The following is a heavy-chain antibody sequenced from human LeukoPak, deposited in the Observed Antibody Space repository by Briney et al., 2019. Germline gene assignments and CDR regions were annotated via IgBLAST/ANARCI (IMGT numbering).Heavy chain of an antibody. V-gene: IGHV4-4*07. D-gene: IGHD3-10*01. CDR2: IYTSGST. CDR3: ARGGTSFMVRGVIGV. J-gene: IGHJ6*04. Sequence: SETPSLTCTVSGGSISSYYWSWIRQPAGKGLEWIGRIYTSGSTNYNPSLKSRVTMSVDTSKNQFSLKLSSVTAADTAVYYCARGGTSFMVRGVIGVWGKGTTVTVSS. CDR1: GGSISSYY.